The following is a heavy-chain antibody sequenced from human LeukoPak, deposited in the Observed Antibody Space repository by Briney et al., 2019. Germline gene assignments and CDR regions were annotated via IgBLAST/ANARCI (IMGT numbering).Heavy chain of an antibody. J-gene: IGHJ4*02. CDR2: ISSSGSTI. CDR1: GFTFSSYE. D-gene: IGHD6-6*01. V-gene: IGHV3-48*03. Sequence: GGSLRLXCAASGFTFSSYEMNWVRRAPGKGLEWVSYISSSGSTIYYADSVKGRFTISRDNAKNSLYLQMNSLRAEDTAVYYCARGFGYSSSQTFDYWGQGTLVTVSS. CDR3: ARGFGYSSSQTFDY.